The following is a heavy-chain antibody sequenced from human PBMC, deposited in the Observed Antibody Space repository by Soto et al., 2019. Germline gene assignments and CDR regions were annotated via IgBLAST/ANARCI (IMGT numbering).Heavy chain of an antibody. CDR3: ARFYSSSWYNYYYYMDV. Sequence: GGSLRLSCAASGFTFSSYSMNWVRQAPGKGLEWVSYISSSSSTIYYADSVKGRFTISRDNAKNSLYLQMNSLRAEDTAVYYCARFYSSSWYNYYYYMDVWGKGTTVTVSS. CDR1: GFTFSSYS. V-gene: IGHV3-48*01. J-gene: IGHJ6*03. D-gene: IGHD6-13*01. CDR2: ISSSSSTI.